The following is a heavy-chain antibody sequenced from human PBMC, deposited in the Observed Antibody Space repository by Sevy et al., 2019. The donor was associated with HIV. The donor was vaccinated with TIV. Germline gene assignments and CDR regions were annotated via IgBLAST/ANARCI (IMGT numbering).Heavy chain of an antibody. CDR2: LYSTGAT. J-gene: IGHJ2*01. Sequence: SETLSLTCTISGGSISSSSYYWGWIRQPPGKGLEWMGSLYSTGATSYNPSLESRVTVSADTSRNRFYLKLDPVSAADTAVYYCATPLPSGWYEGTGGYFDLWGRGTLVTVSS. CDR1: GGSISSSSYY. V-gene: IGHV4-39*01. CDR3: ATPLPSGWYEGTGGYFDL. D-gene: IGHD6-19*01.